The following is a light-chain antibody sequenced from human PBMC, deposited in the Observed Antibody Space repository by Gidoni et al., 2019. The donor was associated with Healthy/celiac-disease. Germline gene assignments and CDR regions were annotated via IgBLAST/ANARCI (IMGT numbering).Light chain of an antibody. V-gene: IGKV1-39*01. J-gene: IGKJ4*01. CDR1: QSISSY. CDR2: AAS. CDR3: QQSYSTPRLT. Sequence: DIQMTQSPSSLSASVGDRVTITCRASQSISSYLNWYQQKPGKAPKLLIYAASSLQSGVPSRFRGSGSGTDFTLTISSLQPEDSATYYCQQSYSTPRLTFGGGTKVEIK.